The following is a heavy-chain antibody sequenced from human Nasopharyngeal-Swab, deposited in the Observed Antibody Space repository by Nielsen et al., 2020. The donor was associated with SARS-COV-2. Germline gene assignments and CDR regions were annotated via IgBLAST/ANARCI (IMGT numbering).Heavy chain of an antibody. V-gene: IGHV3-33*01. CDR3: AREPGEGYEYDY. CDR2: IWYDGSNK. CDR1: RFTVSSYG. Sequence: GGSRRLSWAAARFTVSSYGMHWVRQAPGKGLEWVAVIWYDGSNKYYADSVKGRFTISRDNSKNTLYLQMNSLRAEDTAVYYCAREPGEGYEYDYWGQGTLVTVSS. J-gene: IGHJ4*02. D-gene: IGHD2-2*01.